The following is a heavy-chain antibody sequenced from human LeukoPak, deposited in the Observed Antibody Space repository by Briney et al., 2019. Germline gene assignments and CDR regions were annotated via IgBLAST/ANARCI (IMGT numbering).Heavy chain of an antibody. Sequence: SETLSLTCTVSGGSIGSNSYFWGWIRQPPGKGLEWIGTIYFNGNTYYTPSLESRVTISIDTSKNQFSLKLSSVTAADTAVYYCARIRPVAGTDYWGRGTLVTVSP. J-gene: IGHJ4*02. CDR1: GGSIGSNSYF. V-gene: IGHV4-39*07. CDR3: ARIRPVAGTDY. D-gene: IGHD6-19*01. CDR2: IYFNGNT.